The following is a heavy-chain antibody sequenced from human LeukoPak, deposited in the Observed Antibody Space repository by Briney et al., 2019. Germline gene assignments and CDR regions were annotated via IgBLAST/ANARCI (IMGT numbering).Heavy chain of an antibody. CDR3: ARARDYYDSSGLDY. V-gene: IGHV4-34*01. Sequence: PSETLSLTCAVYGGSFSGYYWSWIRQPPGKGLEWIGEINHSGSTNYNPSLKSRVTISVDTSKNQFSLKLSSVTAADTAVYYCARARDYYDSSGLDYWGQGTLVTVSS. D-gene: IGHD3-22*01. CDR2: INHSGST. CDR1: GGSFSGYY. J-gene: IGHJ4*02.